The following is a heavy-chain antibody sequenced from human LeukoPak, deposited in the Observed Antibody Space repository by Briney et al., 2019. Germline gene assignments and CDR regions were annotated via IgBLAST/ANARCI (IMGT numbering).Heavy chain of an antibody. D-gene: IGHD3-16*01. V-gene: IGHV3-7*01. CDR1: GFTFTRDW. CDR3: ARDRLGGIFEM. Sequence: PGGSLRLSCAASGFTFTRDWMAWVRQAPGQGLEFVANINQDERTKNYVDSAKGRFTISRDNAKSSLYLQMNSLRVEDTAVYYCARDRLGGIFEMWGQGTMVTVSS. CDR2: INQDERTK. J-gene: IGHJ3*02.